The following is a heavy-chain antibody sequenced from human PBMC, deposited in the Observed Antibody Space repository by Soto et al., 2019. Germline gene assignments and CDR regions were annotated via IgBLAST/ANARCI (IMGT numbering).Heavy chain of an antibody. Sequence: ASVKVSCKASGYTFTGYYMHWVRQAPGQGLEWMGWINPNSGGTNYAQKFQGRVSMTRDTSISTAYMELSRLRSDDTAVYYCARIRSSPYYYYGMDVWGQGTTVTVSS. J-gene: IGHJ6*02. D-gene: IGHD6-6*01. CDR1: GYTFTGYY. CDR3: ARIRSSPYYYYGMDV. CDR2: INPNSGGT. V-gene: IGHV1-2*02.